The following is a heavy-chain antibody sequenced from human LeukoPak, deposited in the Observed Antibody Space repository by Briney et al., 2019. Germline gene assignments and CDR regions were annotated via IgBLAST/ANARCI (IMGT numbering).Heavy chain of an antibody. CDR1: TDSISSSHW. Sequence: PSGTLSLTCAVSTDSISSSHWWSWVRQPPGKGLEWIGEIYHSGNTNYNPSLKSRVTMSVDKAKNQFSLKLTSVTAADTAAYYCARESNSALPAFDFWGQGILVTVSS. J-gene: IGHJ4*02. CDR2: IYHSGNT. V-gene: IGHV4-4*02. CDR3: ARESNSALPAFDF. D-gene: IGHD2/OR15-2a*01.